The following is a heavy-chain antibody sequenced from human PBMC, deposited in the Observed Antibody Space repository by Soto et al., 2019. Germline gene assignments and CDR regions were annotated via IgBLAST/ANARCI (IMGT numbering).Heavy chain of an antibody. D-gene: IGHD6-6*01. CDR2: INHSGST. CDR1: GGSFSGYY. V-gene: IGHV4-34*01. J-gene: IGHJ5*02. Sequence: KPSETLSLTCAVYGGSFSGYYWSWIRQPPGKGLEWIGEINHSGSTNYNPSLKSRVTISVDTSKNQFSLKLSSVTAADTAVYYCAREGSSSSPWFDPWGQGTLVTVSS. CDR3: AREGSSSSPWFDP.